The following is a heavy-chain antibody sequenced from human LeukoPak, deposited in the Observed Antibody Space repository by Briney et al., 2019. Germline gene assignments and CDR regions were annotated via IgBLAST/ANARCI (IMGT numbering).Heavy chain of an antibody. CDR3: AKLEYYDFWSGYSRGAFDI. V-gene: IGHV3-23*01. CDR1: GFTFSSYA. Sequence: GGSLRLSCAASGFTFSSYAMSWVRQAPGKGLEWVSAISGSGGSTYYADSVKGRFTISRDNSKNTLYLQMNSLRAEDTVVYYCAKLEYYDFWSGYSRGAFDIWGQGTMVTVSS. D-gene: IGHD3-3*01. CDR2: ISGSGGST. J-gene: IGHJ3*02.